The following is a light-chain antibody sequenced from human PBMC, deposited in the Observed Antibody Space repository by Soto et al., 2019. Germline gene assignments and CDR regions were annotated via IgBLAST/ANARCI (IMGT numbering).Light chain of an antibody. Sequence: ETVLTQSPATLSLSPGERATLSCRASQNVNRYVAWYQQKPGQAPRLLTYDASTRAAGVPARFSGSGSGTDLSLSISSLEPEDFAVYYCQEHNSFGGGTKVEIK. CDR2: DAS. CDR1: QNVNRY. J-gene: IGKJ4*01. CDR3: QEHNS. V-gene: IGKV3-11*01.